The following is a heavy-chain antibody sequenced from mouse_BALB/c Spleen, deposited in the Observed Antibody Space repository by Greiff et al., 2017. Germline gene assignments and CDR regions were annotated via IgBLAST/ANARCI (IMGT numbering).Heavy chain of an antibody. V-gene: IGHV7-3*02. Sequence: EVKLMESGGGLVQPGGSLRLSCATSGFTFTDYYMSWVRQPPGKALEWLGFIRNKANGYTTEYSASVKGRFTISRNTSQSILNLQMNTLRAEDGATYYCARDMRYRFAWFAYWGQGTLVTVSA. D-gene: IGHD2-14*01. J-gene: IGHJ3*01. CDR1: GFTFTDYY. CDR2: IRNKANGYTT. CDR3: ARDMRYRFAWFAY.